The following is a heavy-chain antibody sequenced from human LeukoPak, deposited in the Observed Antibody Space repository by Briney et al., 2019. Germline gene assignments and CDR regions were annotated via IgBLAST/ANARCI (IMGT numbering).Heavy chain of an antibody. J-gene: IGHJ4*02. V-gene: IGHV5-51*01. CDR3: ARWIYDSSGYYYPAFDY. CDR2: IYPGDSDT. Sequence: GKPLNISSKASGYSFTSYWICWVRQLPGEGLEWVGIIYPGDSDTRYSPSFQGQVTISADKSISTAYLQWSSLKASDTAMYYCARWIYDSSGYYYPAFDYWGQGTLVTVSS. D-gene: IGHD3-22*01. CDR1: GYSFTSYW.